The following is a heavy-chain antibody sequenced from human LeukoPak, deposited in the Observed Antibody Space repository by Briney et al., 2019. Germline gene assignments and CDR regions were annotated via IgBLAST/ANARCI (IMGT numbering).Heavy chain of an antibody. CDR3: ARDWGVPAAIDY. V-gene: IGHV3-21*01. J-gene: IGHJ4*02. Sequence: GGSLRLSCAASGFTFSSYSMNWVRQAPGKGLEWVSSISSSSSYIYYADSVKGRFTISRDNAKNSLYLQMNSLRAEDTAVYYCARDWGVPAAIDYWGQGTLVTVSS. CDR2: ISSSSSYI. CDR1: GFTFSSYS. D-gene: IGHD2-2*01.